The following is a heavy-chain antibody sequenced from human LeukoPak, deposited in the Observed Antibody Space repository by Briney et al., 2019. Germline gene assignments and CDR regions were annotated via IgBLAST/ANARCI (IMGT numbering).Heavy chain of an antibody. CDR2: IYHSGST. D-gene: IGHD6-13*01. CDR3: ARDEDSSSWDY. Sequence: PSETLSLTCAVSGGSISSSNWWSWVRQPPGKGLEWIGEIYHSGSTNYNPSLKRRVTISVDKSKNQFSLKLSSVTAADTAVYYCARDEDSSSWDYWGQGTLVTVSS. CDR1: GGSISSSNW. V-gene: IGHV4-4*02. J-gene: IGHJ4*02.